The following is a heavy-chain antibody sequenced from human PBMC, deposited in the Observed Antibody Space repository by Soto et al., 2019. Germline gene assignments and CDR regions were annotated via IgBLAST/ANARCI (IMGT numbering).Heavy chain of an antibody. CDR3: AKDWASGRSVPRG. V-gene: IGHV3-30*18. J-gene: IGHJ4*02. CDR1: GFTFSSYG. Sequence: SLRLSCAASGFTFSSYGMHWVRQAPGKGLEWVAVISYDGSNKYYADSVKGRFTISRDNSKNTLYLQMNSLRAEDTAVYYCAKDWASGRSVPRGWGQGTLVTVSS. D-gene: IGHD1-1*01. CDR2: ISYDGSNK.